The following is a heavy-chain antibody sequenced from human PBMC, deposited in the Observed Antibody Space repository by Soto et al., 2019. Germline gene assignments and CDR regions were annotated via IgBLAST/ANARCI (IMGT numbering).Heavy chain of an antibody. CDR2: LIPLFGTP. CDR3: ARVAEEELAGTSFFDY. CDR1: GGSFTTHS. Sequence: VQLVQSGAEVKKTGSSVRVSCKASGGSFTTHSITWMRQAPGQGLEWMGGLIPLFGTPNYAQKFQGRLTTTADESTSTAYMELSNLRSEDTAVYYCARVAEEELAGTSFFDYWGQGTLVTVSS. J-gene: IGHJ4*02. V-gene: IGHV1-69*01. D-gene: IGHD6-19*01.